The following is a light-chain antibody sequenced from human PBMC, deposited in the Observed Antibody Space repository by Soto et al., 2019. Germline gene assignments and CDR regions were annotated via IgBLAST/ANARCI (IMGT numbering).Light chain of an antibody. CDR3: QQYGTSTT. V-gene: IGKV3-20*01. Sequence: EIVLTQSPGTLSLSPGERATLSCRASQSVISRYLAWYQQKPGQAPRLLIYDASGRATGVPDRFSGSGSGTDFTITISRLEPEDFAVYYCQQYGTSTTFGQGTKVEIK. CDR2: DAS. CDR1: QSVISRY. J-gene: IGKJ1*01.